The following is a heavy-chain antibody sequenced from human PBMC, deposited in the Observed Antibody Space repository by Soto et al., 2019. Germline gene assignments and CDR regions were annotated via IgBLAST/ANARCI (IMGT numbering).Heavy chain of an antibody. V-gene: IGHV1-8*01. D-gene: IGHD3-10*01. CDR1: GYPFTSLH. CDR2: MNPHSGDT. J-gene: IGHJ4*02. CDR3: ARGSPGPVDH. Sequence: GASVKVSCKAPGYPFTSLHFNWVRQATGQGLEWIGWMNPHSGDTGFAQRFQGRATMTRNTSINTAYMELRSLRSQDTAVYYCARGSPGPVDHWGQGTQVTVSS.